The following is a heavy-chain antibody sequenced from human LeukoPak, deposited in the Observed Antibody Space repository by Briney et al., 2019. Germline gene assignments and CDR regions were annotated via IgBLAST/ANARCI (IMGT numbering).Heavy chain of an antibody. CDR1: GGSFSGYY. Sequence: ETLSLTCAVYGGSFSGYYWSWIRQPPGKGLEWIGEINHSGSTNYNPSLKSRVTISVDTSKNQFSLKLSSVTAADTAVYYCARVQARYAPPDAFDIWGQGTMVTVSS. CDR2: INHSGST. J-gene: IGHJ3*02. V-gene: IGHV4-34*01. CDR3: ARVQARYAPPDAFDI. D-gene: IGHD3-16*01.